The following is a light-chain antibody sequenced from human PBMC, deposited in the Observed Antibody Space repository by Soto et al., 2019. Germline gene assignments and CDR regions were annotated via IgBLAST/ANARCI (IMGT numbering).Light chain of an antibody. J-gene: IGLJ3*02. V-gene: IGLV2-8*01. CDR1: SSDVGGYNY. CDR3: SSSAASNNFYFV. CDR2: EVT. Sequence: QSALTQPPSASGSPGQSVTISCTGTSSDVGGYNYVSWYQQYPGRAPKLMIYEVTKRPSGVPDRFSGSKSGNTASLTVSGLQADDEADYYCSSSAASNNFYFVFGGGTKLTVL.